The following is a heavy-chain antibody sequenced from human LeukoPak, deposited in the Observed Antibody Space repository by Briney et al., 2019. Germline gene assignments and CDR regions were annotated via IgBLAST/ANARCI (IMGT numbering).Heavy chain of an antibody. J-gene: IGHJ3*02. CDR1: GDSVSSGYYY. CDR3: ARNYYDSSGYYLFDAFDI. D-gene: IGHD3-22*01. CDR2: IYYTGST. V-gene: IGHV4-61*01. Sequence: PSETLSLTCTVSGDSVSSGYYYWSWIRQPPGQGLEWIGNIYYTGSTNYNPSIKSRVTISVDTSKNQFSLKRNSVTAADMAVYYCARNYYDSSGYYLFDAFDIWGQGTMVTVSS.